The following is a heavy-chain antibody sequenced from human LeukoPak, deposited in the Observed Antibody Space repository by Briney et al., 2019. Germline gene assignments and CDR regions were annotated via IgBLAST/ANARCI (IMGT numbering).Heavy chain of an antibody. CDR1: GYTFTNYY. CDR3: ARGGKGNADGYNQALDY. Sequence: GASVKVSCEASGYTFTNYYIHWVRQAPGQGLEWMGIINPSGGSTTYAQESQGRVTMTRDTSTSTVYMELSSLRSEDTAVYYCARGGKGNADGYNQALDYWGQGTLVTVSS. V-gene: IGHV1-46*01. J-gene: IGHJ4*02. D-gene: IGHD5-24*01. CDR2: INPSGGST.